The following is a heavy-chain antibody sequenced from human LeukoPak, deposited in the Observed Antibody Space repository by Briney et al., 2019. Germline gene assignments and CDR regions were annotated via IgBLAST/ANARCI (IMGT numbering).Heavy chain of an antibody. CDR1: GYTFTGYY. CDR3: ARVSHKGLVVVADDY. Sequence: ASVKVSCKASGYTFTGYYMHWVRQAPGQGLEWMGRINPNSGGTNYAQKFQGRVTMTRDTSISTAYMELSRLTSDDTAVYYCARVSHKGLVVVADDYWGQGILVTVFS. D-gene: IGHD2-15*01. J-gene: IGHJ4*02. V-gene: IGHV1-2*06. CDR2: INPNSGGT.